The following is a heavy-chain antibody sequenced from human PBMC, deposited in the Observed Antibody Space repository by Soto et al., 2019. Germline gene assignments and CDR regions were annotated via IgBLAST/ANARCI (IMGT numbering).Heavy chain of an antibody. V-gene: IGHV3-21*01. CDR3: ASDYHFWSGRNLFDI. CDR1: GFTFSSYS. J-gene: IGHJ3*02. D-gene: IGHD3-3*01. Sequence: VGSLRLSCAASGFTFSSYSMNWVRQAPGKGLEWVSSISSSSSYICYADSVKGRFTISRDNAKNSLYLQMNSLRAEDTAVYYCASDYHFWSGRNLFDIWGQGTMVTVSS. CDR2: ISSSSSYI.